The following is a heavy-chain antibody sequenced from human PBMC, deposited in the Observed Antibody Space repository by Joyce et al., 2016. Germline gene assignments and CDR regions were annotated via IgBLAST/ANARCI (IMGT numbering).Heavy chain of an antibody. Sequence: EVQLVESGGGLLQPGGSLRLSCAASGFTFTNYWMHWVRQAPGKGLVGVARVDSGGSGTSSANSVKGRFTISRDNAKNMVYLQMNSLRIEDTAVYYCGSVFEYWGRGALVTVSS. CDR2: VDSGGSGT. CDR3: GSVFEY. V-gene: IGHV3-74*01. J-gene: IGHJ4*02. CDR1: GFTFTNYW.